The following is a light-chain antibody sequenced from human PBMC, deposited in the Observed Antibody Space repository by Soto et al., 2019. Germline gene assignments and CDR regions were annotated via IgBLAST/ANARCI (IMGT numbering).Light chain of an antibody. Sequence: EIVLTQSPGTLSVAPEERATLSCRASQSVTSNYLAWYQQRPGQAPRLLIYGASNRATGVPDRFSGSGSGTDFTLTISRLEPEDFAVYYCQQYDSSPLTFGGGTKAEIK. CDR3: QQYDSSPLT. V-gene: IGKV3-20*01. J-gene: IGKJ4*01. CDR2: GAS. CDR1: QSVTSNY.